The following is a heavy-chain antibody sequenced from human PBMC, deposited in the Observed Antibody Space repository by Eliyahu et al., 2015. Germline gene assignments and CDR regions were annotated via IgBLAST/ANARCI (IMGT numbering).Heavy chain of an antibody. V-gene: IGHV3-49*04. CDR2: IRSKAYGGTT. CDR3: TRVATGYYFDY. J-gene: IGHJ4*02. CDR1: GFTFGDYA. Sequence: EVQLVESGGGLVQPGRSLRLSCTASGFTFGDYAMSWVRQAPGKGLEWVGFIRSKAYGGTTEYAASVKGRFTISRDDSKSIAYLQMNSLKTEDTAVYYCTRVATGYYFDYWGQGTLVTVSS. D-gene: IGHD5-12*01.